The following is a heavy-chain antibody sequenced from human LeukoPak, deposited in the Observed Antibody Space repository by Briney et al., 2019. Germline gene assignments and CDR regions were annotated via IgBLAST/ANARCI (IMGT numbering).Heavy chain of an antibody. CDR1: GFTFSSYW. J-gene: IGHJ4*02. V-gene: IGHV3-74*03. Sequence: GSLRLSCAASGFTFSSYWMHWVRQAPGKGLVWVSRINSVGSNTKNADSVQGRFTISRDNAKHTLYLEMNSLRAEDTAMYYCARGPARRGSAFDYWGQGALVTVSS. D-gene: IGHD5-12*01. CDR2: INSVGSNT. CDR3: ARGPARRGSAFDY.